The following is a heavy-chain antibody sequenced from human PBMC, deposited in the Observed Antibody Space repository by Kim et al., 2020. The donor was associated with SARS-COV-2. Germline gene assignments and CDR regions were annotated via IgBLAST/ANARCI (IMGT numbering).Heavy chain of an antibody. V-gene: IGHV4-39*01. D-gene: IGHD6-19*01. Sequence: SETLSLTCTVSGGSISSSSYYWGWIRQPPGKGLEWIGSIYYSGSTYYNPSLKSRVTISVDTSKNQFSLKLSSVTAADTAVYYCARHPRVSGWYVANWFDPWGQGTLVTVSS. CDR2: IYYSGST. CDR1: GGSISSSSYY. CDR3: ARHPRVSGWYVANWFDP. J-gene: IGHJ5*02.